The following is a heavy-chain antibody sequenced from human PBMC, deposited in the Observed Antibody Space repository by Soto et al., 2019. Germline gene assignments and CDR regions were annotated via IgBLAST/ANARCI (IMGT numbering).Heavy chain of an antibody. J-gene: IGHJ4*02. CDR1: GLAASRNY. D-gene: IGHD1-20*01. V-gene: IGHV3-66*01. CDR2: IYSGGAT. Sequence: EVQLVESGGGLVHPGGSLRLSCVVSGLAASRNYMNWIRQAPGKGLEWVSTIYSGGATHYADSVKDRFTISRDDSKNTLYLQMNSLRVEDTAVYYCLSGNIYWGQGTLVTVSS. CDR3: LSGNIY.